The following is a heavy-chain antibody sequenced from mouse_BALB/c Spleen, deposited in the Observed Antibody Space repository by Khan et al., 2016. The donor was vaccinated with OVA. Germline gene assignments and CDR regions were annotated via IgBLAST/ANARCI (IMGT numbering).Heavy chain of an antibody. J-gene: IGHJ2*01. Sequence: EVQLQESGPGLVKPSQSLSLTCTVTGYSIASDYAWNWIRQFPGNKLEWMGFISYSGNTNYNPSLKSRISITRDTSKNQFFLQLNSVNSEDTAPYYCARVYGGDFDYWGQGTTLTGSS. V-gene: IGHV3-2*02. CDR2: ISYSGNT. D-gene: IGHD1-1*01. CDR1: GYSIASDYA. CDR3: ARVYGGDFDY.